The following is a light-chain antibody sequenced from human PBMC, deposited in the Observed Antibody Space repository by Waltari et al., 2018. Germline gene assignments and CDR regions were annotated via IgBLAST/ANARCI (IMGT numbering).Light chain of an antibody. CDR2: DAS. V-gene: IGKV3-11*01. Sequence: EIVLTQSPVTLSLSPGDTATLPCRASQSIGSYLAWYQRKPGQAPRLLIYDASNRAAGIPTRFSGGGSGTDFTLTISGLEPEDFAVYYCQHRNTGLTFGGGTKVEIE. J-gene: IGKJ4*01. CDR1: QSIGSY. CDR3: QHRNTGLT.